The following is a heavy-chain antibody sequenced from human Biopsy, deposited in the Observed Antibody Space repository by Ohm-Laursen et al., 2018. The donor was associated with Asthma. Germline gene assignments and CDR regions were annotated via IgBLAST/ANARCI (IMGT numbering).Heavy chain of an antibody. CDR2: ISVYNGNT. CDR1: GHTFNSTG. D-gene: IGHD3-10*01. CDR3: ARAVDYSHYYGIDV. J-gene: IGHJ6*02. Sequence: ASVKVSCKTSGHTFNSTGITWVRQAPGQGLEWMGWISVYNGNTKVAQKLQDRVTMITDTSTSTAYMELRSLRSDDTAVYFCARAVDYSHYYGIDVWGQGTTVTVS. V-gene: IGHV1-18*01.